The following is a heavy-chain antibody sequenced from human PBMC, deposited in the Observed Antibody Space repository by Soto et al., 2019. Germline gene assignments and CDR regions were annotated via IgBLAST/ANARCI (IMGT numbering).Heavy chain of an antibody. V-gene: IGHV5-51*01. CDR1: GYTFTEYW. CDR3: ARHCSRVPAAIRSNYYYGMDV. CDR2: IYPGDSDT. J-gene: IGHJ6*02. Sequence: PGGSLKISCXGSGYTFTEYWIGWGRQLPGKGLGGRGIIYPGDSDTSYSPSFQGQVTISADKSISTAYLQWSSLKASDTAMYYCARHCSRVPAAIRSNYYYGMDVWGQGTTVTVSS. D-gene: IGHD2-2*01.